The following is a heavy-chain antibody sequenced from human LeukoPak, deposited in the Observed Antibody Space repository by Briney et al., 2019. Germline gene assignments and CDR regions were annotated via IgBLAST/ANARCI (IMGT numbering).Heavy chain of an antibody. CDR1: GFTFSDHY. D-gene: IGHD1-26*01. V-gene: IGHV3-72*01. CDR3: CDLGATGDY. CDR2: IKNKANSYFT. Sequence: GGSLRLSCAASGFTFSDHYMDWVRQAPGKGPEWVARIKNKANSYFTEYGASVKGKFTISRDDSKNSLCLQINGLQTDDTAIYYCCDLGATGDYWGQGTLVTVSS. J-gene: IGHJ4*02.